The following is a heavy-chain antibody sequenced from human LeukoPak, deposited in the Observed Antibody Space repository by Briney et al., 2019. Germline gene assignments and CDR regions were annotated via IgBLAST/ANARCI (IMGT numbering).Heavy chain of an antibody. D-gene: IGHD2-15*01. V-gene: IGHV4-34*01. Sequence: KPSETLSLTCAVYGGSFSGYYWSWIRQPPGKGLEWIGEINHSGSTNYNTSLKSRVTISVDTSKNQFSLKLSSVTAADTAVYYCARVRCSGGSCYGWFDPWGQGTLVTVSS. CDR3: ARVRCSGGSCYGWFDP. CDR2: INHSGST. J-gene: IGHJ5*02. CDR1: GGSFSGYY.